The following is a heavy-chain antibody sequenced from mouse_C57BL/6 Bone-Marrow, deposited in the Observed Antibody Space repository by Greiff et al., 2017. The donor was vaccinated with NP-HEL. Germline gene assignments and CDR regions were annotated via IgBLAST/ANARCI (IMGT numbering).Heavy chain of an antibody. Sequence: EVQLQQSGPELVKPGASVKISCKASGYTFTDYYMNWVKQSHGKSLEWIGDINPNNGGTSYNQKFKGKATLTVDKSSSTAYMELRSLTSEDSAVYYCARGGDYDAMDYWGQGTSVTVSS. CDR2: INPNNGGT. J-gene: IGHJ4*01. CDR3: ARGGDYDAMDY. V-gene: IGHV1-26*01. CDR1: GYTFTDYY.